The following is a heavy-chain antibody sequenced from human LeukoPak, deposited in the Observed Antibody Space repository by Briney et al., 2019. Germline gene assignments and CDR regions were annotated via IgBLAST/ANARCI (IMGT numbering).Heavy chain of an antibody. Sequence: ASVKVSCKPSGYTFNKYAINWVRQAPGQGLEWMGWINTNTGNPSYARDFTGRFVFSLDTSVNSAFLQINNLEAEDTAFYYCTLGSYWGQGTLVTVSS. V-gene: IGHV7-4-1*02. CDR2: INTNTGNP. J-gene: IGHJ4*02. D-gene: IGHD3-10*01. CDR1: GYTFNKYA. CDR3: TLGSY.